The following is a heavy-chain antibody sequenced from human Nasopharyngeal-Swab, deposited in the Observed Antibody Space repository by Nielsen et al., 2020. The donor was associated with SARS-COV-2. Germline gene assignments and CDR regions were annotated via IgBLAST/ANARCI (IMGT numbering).Heavy chain of an antibody. D-gene: IGHD3-10*01. CDR3: ARDAGGFYTKDQPYFDY. V-gene: IGHV1-46*01. J-gene: IGHJ4*02. CDR2: INPTGGST. CDR1: GYIFSNYY. Sequence: VSVKVSCKASGYIFSNYYMHWVRQAPGQGLEWMGIINPTGGSTTYPQKFQGRVIMTRDTSTSTVYMELRGLRSEDTAVYFCARDAGGFYTKDQPYFDYWGQGSLVTVSS.